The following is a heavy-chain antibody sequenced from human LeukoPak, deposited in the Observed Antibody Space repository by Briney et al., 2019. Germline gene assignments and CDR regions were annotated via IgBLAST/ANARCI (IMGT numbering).Heavy chain of an antibody. J-gene: IGHJ3*02. Sequence: PSETLSLTCTVSGGSISSYYWSCIRQPPGKGLEWIGYIYYSGSTNYNPSLKSRVTISVDTSKNQFSLKLSSVTAADTAVYYCARDMGSSDFWSGYHIWGQGTMVTVSS. CDR1: GGSISSYY. D-gene: IGHD3-3*01. CDR3: ARDMGSSDFWSGYHI. V-gene: IGHV4-59*01. CDR2: IYYSGST.